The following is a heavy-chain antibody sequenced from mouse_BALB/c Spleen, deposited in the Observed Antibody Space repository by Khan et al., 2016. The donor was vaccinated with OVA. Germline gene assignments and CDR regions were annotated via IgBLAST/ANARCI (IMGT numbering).Heavy chain of an antibody. V-gene: IGHV3-2*02. Sequence: EVQLQESGPGLVKPSQSLSLTCTVTGYSITSDYAWNWIRQFPGNKLEWMGYISYSGSTTYNPSLKSRISITRDTSKNQFFLQLNSVTTEDTATYYCASELGRYYVMDYWGQGTSVTVSS. CDR3: ASELGRYYVMDY. J-gene: IGHJ4*01. CDR1: GYSITSDYA. D-gene: IGHD4-1*01. CDR2: ISYSGST.